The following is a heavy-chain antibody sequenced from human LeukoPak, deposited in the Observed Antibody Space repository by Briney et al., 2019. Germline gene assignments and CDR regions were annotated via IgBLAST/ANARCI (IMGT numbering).Heavy chain of an antibody. CDR1: GGSVSSGSYY. Sequence: SSETLSLTCTVSGGSVSSGSYYWSWIRQPPGKGLEWIGYIYYSGSTNYNPSPKSRVAISVDTSKNQFSLKLSSVTAADTAVYYCAREQTNGYSYGYTDYWGQGTLVTVSS. D-gene: IGHD5-18*01. CDR2: IYYSGST. CDR3: AREQTNGYSYGYTDY. V-gene: IGHV4-61*01. J-gene: IGHJ4*02.